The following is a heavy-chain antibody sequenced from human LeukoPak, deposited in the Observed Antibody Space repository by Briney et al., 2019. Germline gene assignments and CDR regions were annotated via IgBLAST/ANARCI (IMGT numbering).Heavy chain of an antibody. Sequence: GGSLRLSCAASGFTFGSYSMNWVRQAPGKGLEWVSSISSSSSYIYYADSVKGRFTISRDNAKNSLYLQMNSLRAEDTAVYYCARKKYSSSSNFDYWGQGTLVTVSS. J-gene: IGHJ4*02. CDR3: ARKKYSSSSNFDY. V-gene: IGHV3-21*01. D-gene: IGHD6-6*01. CDR2: ISSSSSYI. CDR1: GFTFGSYS.